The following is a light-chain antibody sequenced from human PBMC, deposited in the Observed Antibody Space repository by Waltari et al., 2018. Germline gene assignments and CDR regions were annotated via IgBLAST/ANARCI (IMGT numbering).Light chain of an antibody. CDR1: SSNLGSNY. Sequence: QSVLTQPPSASGTPGPRVSIPCSGISSNLGSNYVFWYQQLPGAAPKLLIYDNNQLPSGVPDRFACSKSGTSASLAITGLRSEDEAAYHCAAWDDTLYVALFGGGTKLSVL. J-gene: IGLJ2*01. CDR2: DNN. V-gene: IGLV1-47*01. CDR3: AAWDDTLYVAL.